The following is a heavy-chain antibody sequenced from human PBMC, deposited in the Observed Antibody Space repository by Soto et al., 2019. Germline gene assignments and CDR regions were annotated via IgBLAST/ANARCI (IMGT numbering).Heavy chain of an antibody. D-gene: IGHD1-26*01. Sequence: GGSLRLSCGVSGITFSSYALSWVRQAPGKGLEWVSAISGSGDSTYYADSVKGRFTISRDNSKNTLYLEMNSLRPEDTAVFYCAKESVRDLVGELDYWAQVALVTVSS. CDR3: AKESVRDLVGELDY. V-gene: IGHV3-23*01. CDR2: ISGSGDST. CDR1: GITFSSYA. J-gene: IGHJ4*02.